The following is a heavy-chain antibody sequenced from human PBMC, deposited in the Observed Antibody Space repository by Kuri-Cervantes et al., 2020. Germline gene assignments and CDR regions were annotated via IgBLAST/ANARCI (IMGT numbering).Heavy chain of an antibody. J-gene: IGHJ4*02. CDR3: ARSNPVVPAAMIEVAFDY. Sequence: ASVKVSCKASGYTFTSYDINWVRQATGQGLEWMGWMNPNSGNTGYAQKLQGRVTMTTDTSTSTAYMELRSLRSDDTAVYYCARSNPVVPAAMIEVAFDYWGQGTLVTVSS. D-gene: IGHD2-2*01. CDR1: GYTFTSYD. CDR2: MNPNSGNT. V-gene: IGHV1-8*01.